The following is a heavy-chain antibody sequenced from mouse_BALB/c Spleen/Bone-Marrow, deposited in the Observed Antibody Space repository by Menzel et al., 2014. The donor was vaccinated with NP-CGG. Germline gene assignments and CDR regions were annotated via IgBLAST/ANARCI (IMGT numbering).Heavy chain of an antibody. D-gene: IGHD2-13*01. CDR3: SLTFGEPCWFAY. J-gene: IGHJ3*01. Sequence: AQLQQSGAELVKPGDSVKLSCTASGFKFKDTHMHWVKQRPEQGLEWIGRNDPASGDPKYDPKFQGKAAITGDTSSNTVFLPPSGLASDGPAVYYRSLTFGEPCWFAYWDQRALLTDS. CDR2: NDPASGDP. V-gene: IGHV14-3*02. CDR1: GFKFKDTH.